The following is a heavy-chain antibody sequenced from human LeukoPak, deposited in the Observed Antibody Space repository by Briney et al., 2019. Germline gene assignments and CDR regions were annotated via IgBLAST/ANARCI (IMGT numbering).Heavy chain of an antibody. J-gene: IGHJ4*02. CDR1: GGSISSGSYY. CDR2: IYTSGST. CDR3: ARYSGSNTDFDY. V-gene: IGHV4-61*02. Sequence: PSETLSLTCTVSGGSISSGSYYWSWIRQPAGKGLEWIGRIYTSGSTNYNPSLKSQVTISVDTSKNQFSLKLSSVTAADTAVYYCARYSGSNTDFDYWGQGTLVTVSS. D-gene: IGHD1-26*01.